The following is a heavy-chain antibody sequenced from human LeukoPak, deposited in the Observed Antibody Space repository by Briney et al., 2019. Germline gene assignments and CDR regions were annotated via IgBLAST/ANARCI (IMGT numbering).Heavy chain of an antibody. J-gene: IGHJ5*02. CDR2: INPNSGGT. CDR3: AREHSWNNWFDP. V-gene: IGHV1-2*02. D-gene: IGHD1-20*01. CDR1: GYTFTGYY. Sequence: VASVKVSCKASGYTFTGYYMHWVRQAPGQGLEWMGWINPNSGGTNNAQKFQGRVTMTRDTSISTAYMELSRLRSDDTAVYYCAREHSWNNWFDPWGQGTLVTVSS.